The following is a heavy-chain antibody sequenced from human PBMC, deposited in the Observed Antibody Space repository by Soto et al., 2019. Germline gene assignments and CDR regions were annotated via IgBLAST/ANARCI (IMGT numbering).Heavy chain of an antibody. V-gene: IGHV4-31*03. J-gene: IGHJ6*02. Sequence: QVQLQESGPGLVKPSQTLSLTCNVSGGSFSSGAFYWSWIRQPPGKGLEWIGYIYNSGSTDYNPSLKSRVTISVDTSKNQFSLKLSSVTAADTAVYYCARANTGYYGMDVWGQGTTVTVSS. CDR3: ARANTGYYGMDV. CDR1: GGSFSSGAFY. CDR2: IYNSGST. D-gene: IGHD2-8*01.